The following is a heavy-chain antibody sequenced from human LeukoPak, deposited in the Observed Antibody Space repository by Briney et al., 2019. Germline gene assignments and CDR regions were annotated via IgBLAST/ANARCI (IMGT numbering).Heavy chain of an antibody. D-gene: IGHD1-1*01. CDR1: GGSISSGGYY. CDR2: IYYSGST. V-gene: IGHV4-31*03. Sequence: PSETLSLTCTVSGGSISSGGYYWSWIRQHPGKGLEWIGYIYYSGSTYYNPSLKSRVTISVDMSKNQFSLKLSSVTAADTAVYYCARGWNHRKYYYYYYGMDVWGQGTAVTVSS. CDR3: ARGWNHRKYYYYYYGMDV. J-gene: IGHJ6*02.